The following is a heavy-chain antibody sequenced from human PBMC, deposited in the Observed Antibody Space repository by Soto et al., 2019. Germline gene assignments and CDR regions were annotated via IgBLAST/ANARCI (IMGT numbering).Heavy chain of an antibody. V-gene: IGHV3-64*01. J-gene: IGHJ6*02. Sequence: GGSLRLSCAASGFTFSSYAMHWVRQAPGKGLEYVSAISSNGGSIYYGNSVKGRFTISRDNSKNTLYLQMGSLRAEDMAVYYCAILHNSHSALDAWGQGNTLTVSS. D-gene: IGHD1-20*01. CDR2: ISSNGGSI. CDR1: GFTFSSYA. CDR3: AILHNSHSALDA.